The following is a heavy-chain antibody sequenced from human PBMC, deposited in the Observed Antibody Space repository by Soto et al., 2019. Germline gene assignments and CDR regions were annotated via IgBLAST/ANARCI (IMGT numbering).Heavy chain of an antibody. CDR1: GFTFSSYG. J-gene: IGHJ4*02. CDR3: AKDVRILTGPLDY. D-gene: IGHD3-9*01. V-gene: IGHV3-30*18. CDR2: ISYDGSNK. Sequence: GGSLRLSCAASGFTFSSYGMHGVRQAPGKGLEWVAVISYDGSNKYYADSVKGRFTISRDNSKNTLYLQMNSLRAEDTAVYYCAKDVRILTGPLDYWGQGTLVTVSS.